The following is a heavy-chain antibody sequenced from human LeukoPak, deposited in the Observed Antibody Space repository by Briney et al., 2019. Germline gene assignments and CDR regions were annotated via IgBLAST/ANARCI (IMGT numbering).Heavy chain of an antibody. J-gene: IGHJ3*02. CDR1: GGSISSYY. V-gene: IGHV4-59*01. CDR2: IYYSGST. D-gene: IGHD3-16*01. CDR3: ARESFYAFDI. Sequence: PSETLSLTCTVSGGSISSYYWSWIRHPPGKGLEWIGYIYYSGSTNYNPSLKSRVTISVDTSKNQFSLKLSSVTAADTAVYYCARESFYAFDIWGQGTMVTVSS.